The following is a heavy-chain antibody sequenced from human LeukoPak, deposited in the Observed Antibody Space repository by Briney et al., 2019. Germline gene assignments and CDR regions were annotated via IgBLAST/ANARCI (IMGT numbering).Heavy chain of an antibody. CDR3: ARFTIKYYDSSDYYEPEYYFDY. V-gene: IGHV1-69*04. CDR1: GGTFSNYG. Sequence: SVKVSCKASGGTFSNYGITWVRQVPGQGLEWMGRIIPIFGIPNYAQKFLGRVTITADKSTSTAYMDLTGLRSEDTAVYYCARFTIKYYDSSDYYEPEYYFDYWGQGTLVTVSS. D-gene: IGHD3-22*01. J-gene: IGHJ4*02. CDR2: IIPIFGIP.